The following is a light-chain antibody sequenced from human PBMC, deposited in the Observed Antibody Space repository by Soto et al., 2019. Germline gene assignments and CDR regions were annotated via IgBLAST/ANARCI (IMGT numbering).Light chain of an antibody. CDR3: SSYTSSMSYV. CDR1: SSDVGGSDF. CDR2: DVS. J-gene: IGLJ1*01. V-gene: IGLV2-14*01. Sequence: QSALTQPASVSGSPGQSITISCTGTSSDVGGSDFVSWHQQHPGKAPKLMIYDVSKWPSGVSNRFSGSKSGNTASLTISGLQAEDEADYYCSSYTSSMSYVFGTGTKATVL.